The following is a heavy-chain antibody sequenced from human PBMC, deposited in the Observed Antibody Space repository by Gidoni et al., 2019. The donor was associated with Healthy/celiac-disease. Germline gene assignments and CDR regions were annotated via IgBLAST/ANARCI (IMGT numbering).Heavy chain of an antibody. J-gene: IGHJ5*02. Sequence: QVQLQEAGSGLVKPSGNLSLPCAVSGGSISSGNWWSWVRQPPGKGLEWIGEIYHSGSTHYNPSLKSRLTISVDTSNNQFSLKLSAVTAADTAVYYCARGNSVFRDVGLDPWGQGTLVTVSS. CDR2: IYHSGST. V-gene: IGHV4-4*02. CDR1: GGSISSGNW. CDR3: ARGNSVFRDVGLDP. D-gene: IGHD2-21*01.